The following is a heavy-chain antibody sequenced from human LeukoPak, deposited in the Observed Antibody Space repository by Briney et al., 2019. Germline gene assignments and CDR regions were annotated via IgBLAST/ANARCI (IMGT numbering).Heavy chain of an antibody. J-gene: IGHJ2*01. V-gene: IGHV4-4*07. CDR3: ARDNGEDWYFDL. D-gene: IGHD2-8*01. CDR2: IYISGSA. Sequence: PSETLSLTCTVSGGSISSYYWSWIRQPAGKGLDWIGRIYISGSANYNPSLKGRVTMSVDTSKKQFSLKLSSVTAADTAVYYCARDNGEDWYFDLWGRGTLVTVSS. CDR1: GGSISSYY.